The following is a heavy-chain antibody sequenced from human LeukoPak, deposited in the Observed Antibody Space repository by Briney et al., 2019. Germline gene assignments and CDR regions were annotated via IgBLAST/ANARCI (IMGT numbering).Heavy chain of an antibody. Sequence: GSLRLSCAASGFTFSSYWMSWIRQPPGKGLEWIGEINHSGSTNYNPSLKSRVTISVDTSKNQFSLKLSSVTAADTAVYYCARVLYDFWSGYLIYYYYGMDVWGQGTTVTVSS. V-gene: IGHV4-34*01. J-gene: IGHJ6*02. CDR3: ARVLYDFWSGYLIYYYYGMDV. CDR1: GFTFSSYW. CDR2: INHSGST. D-gene: IGHD3-3*01.